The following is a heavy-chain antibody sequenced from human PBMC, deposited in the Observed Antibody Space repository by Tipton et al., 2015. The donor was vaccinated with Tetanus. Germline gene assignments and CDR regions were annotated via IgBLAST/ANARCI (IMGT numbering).Heavy chain of an antibody. Sequence: QLVQSGAEVKKPGASVKVSCKASGYTFTGYYIYWVRQAPGQGLEWMGWIDPNSGGTVYAQKFQGRVTMTRDTSSSTACMELKSLGSDGAAVYYCAGGRVDYICYGMDVWGPGTTVTVS. CDR1: GYTFTGYY. CDR2: IDPNSGGT. D-gene: IGHD3-16*01. CDR3: AGGRVDYICYGMDV. J-gene: IGHJ6*02. V-gene: IGHV1-2*02.